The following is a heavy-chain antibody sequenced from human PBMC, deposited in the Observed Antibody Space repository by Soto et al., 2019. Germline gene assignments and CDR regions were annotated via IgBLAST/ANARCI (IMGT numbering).Heavy chain of an antibody. V-gene: IGHV4-34*01. J-gene: IGHJ6*03. CDR1: GGSFSGYY. D-gene: IGHD5-12*01. CDR2: INHSGST. Sequence: PSETLSLTCAVYGGSFSGYYWSWIRQPPGKGLEWIGEINHSGSTNYNPSLKSRVTISVDTSKNQFSRKLSSVTAADTAVYYCGRWGGGLRLSYYYYYMDVGGKGTTVTVSS. CDR3: GRWGGGLRLSYYYYYMDV.